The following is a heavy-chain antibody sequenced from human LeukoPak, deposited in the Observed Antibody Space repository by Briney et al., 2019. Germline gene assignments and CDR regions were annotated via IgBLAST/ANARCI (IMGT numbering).Heavy chain of an antibody. Sequence: ASVKVSCKAARYTFTSYDINWVRQATGQGLEWMGWMNPNSGNTDYAQTFQGRVTMTRNTSINTAYMELSSLRSEDTAVYYCARGGDCSGGSCYLIDYWGQGTLVTVSS. CDR2: MNPNSGNT. CDR1: RYTFTSYD. V-gene: IGHV1-8*01. CDR3: ARGGDCSGGSCYLIDY. J-gene: IGHJ4*02. D-gene: IGHD2-15*01.